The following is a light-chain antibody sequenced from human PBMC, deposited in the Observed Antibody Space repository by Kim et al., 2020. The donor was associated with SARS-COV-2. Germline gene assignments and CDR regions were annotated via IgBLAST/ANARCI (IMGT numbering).Light chain of an antibody. CDR1: QSLVYSDGNTY. CDR3: MQGTHSFT. Sequence: DVVLTQSPLSLPVTLGQPASISCRSSQSLVYSDGNTYFSWFQQRPGQSPRRLIYKVSNRDSGVPDRFSGSGSDTDFTLRISRVEAEDVGVYYCMQGTHSFTFGPGTKVDIQ. CDR2: KVS. J-gene: IGKJ3*01. V-gene: IGKV2-30*01.